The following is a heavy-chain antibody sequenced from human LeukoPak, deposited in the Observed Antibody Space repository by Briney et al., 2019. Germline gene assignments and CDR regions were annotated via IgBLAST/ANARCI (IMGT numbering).Heavy chain of an antibody. Sequence: SETLSLTCAVYSGSFSGYYWSWIRQPPGKGLEWIGEINHSGSTSYNPSLKSRVTISVDTSKNQFSLKLSSVTAADTAVYYCARNNWNDWNWFDPWGQGTLVTVSS. J-gene: IGHJ5*02. CDR1: SGSFSGYY. CDR3: ARNNWNDWNWFDP. D-gene: IGHD1-20*01. CDR2: INHSGST. V-gene: IGHV4-34*01.